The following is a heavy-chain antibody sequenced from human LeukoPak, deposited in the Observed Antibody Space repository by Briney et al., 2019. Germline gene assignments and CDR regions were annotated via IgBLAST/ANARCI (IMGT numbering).Heavy chain of an antibody. Sequence: SETLSLTCAVYGGSFSGYYWSWIRQPPGKGLEWIGEINHSGSTNYNPSLKSRVTISVDTSKNQFSLKLSSVTAADTAVYYCAVKATGTTLDSSGCPDDYWGQGTLVTVSS. CDR3: AVKATGTTLDSSGCPDDY. V-gene: IGHV4-34*01. D-gene: IGHD3-22*01. CDR1: GGSFSGYY. J-gene: IGHJ4*02. CDR2: INHSGST.